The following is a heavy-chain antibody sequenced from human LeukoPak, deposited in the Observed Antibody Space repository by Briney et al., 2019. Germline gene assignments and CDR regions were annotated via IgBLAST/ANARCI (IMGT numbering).Heavy chain of an antibody. CDR3: ARGPRITIFGVVIMGYYYYMDV. CDR1: GYTFTGYY. D-gene: IGHD3-3*01. V-gene: IGHV1-2*02. Sequence: AASVKVSCKASGYTFTGYYMHWVRQAPGQGLEWMGWINPNSGGTNYAQKFQGRVPMTRDTSISTAYMELSRLRSDDTAVYYCARGPRITIFGVVIMGYYYYMDVWGKGTTVTVSS. J-gene: IGHJ6*03. CDR2: INPNSGGT.